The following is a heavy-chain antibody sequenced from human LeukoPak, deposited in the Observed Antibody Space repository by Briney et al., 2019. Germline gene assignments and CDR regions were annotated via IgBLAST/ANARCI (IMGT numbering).Heavy chain of an antibody. CDR2: IFYSGNT. V-gene: IGHV4-59*11. D-gene: IGHD1-26*01. Sequence: SETLSLTCTVSGDSISNHYWSWIRQPPGKGLVWIGYIFYSGNTHYNPSLKSRVTMSVDTSKNQFSLRLSSVTPADTAVYYCARDRGGGIVGTFDYWGQGTLVTVSS. CDR3: ARDRGGGIVGTFDY. CDR1: GDSISNHY. J-gene: IGHJ4*02.